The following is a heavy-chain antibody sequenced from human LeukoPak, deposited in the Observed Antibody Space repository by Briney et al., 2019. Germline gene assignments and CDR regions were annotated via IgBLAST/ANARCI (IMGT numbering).Heavy chain of an antibody. CDR3: ARVGYYYDSSGYYYKDYFDY. D-gene: IGHD3-22*01. CDR1: GYTFTSYG. V-gene: IGHV1-18*01. J-gene: IGHJ4*02. CDR2: ISAYNGNT. Sequence: ASVKVSCKASGYTFTSYGISWVRQAPGKGLEWMGWISAYNGNTNYAQKLQGRVTVTTDTSTSTAYMELRSLRSDDTAVYYCARVGYYYDSSGYYYKDYFDYWGQGTLVTVSS.